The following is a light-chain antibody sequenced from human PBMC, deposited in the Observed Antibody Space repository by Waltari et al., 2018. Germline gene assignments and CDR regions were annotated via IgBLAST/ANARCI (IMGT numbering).Light chain of an antibody. V-gene: IGLV1-40*01. J-gene: IGLJ3*02. CDR1: SSNIGAGSD. Sequence: QSVLTQPPSVSGAPGQRVSLSCAGSSSNIGAGSDVHWYPQLPGTAPKLLIYGNNNRPSWVPDRFSGSRSGTSASLAITGLQAEDEADYYCQSYDSSLSGWVFGGGTKLTVL. CDR2: GNN. CDR3: QSYDSSLSGWV.